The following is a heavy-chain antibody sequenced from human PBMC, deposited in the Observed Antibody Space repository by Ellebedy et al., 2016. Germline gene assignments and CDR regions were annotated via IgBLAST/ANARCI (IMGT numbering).Heavy chain of an antibody. CDR2: ISGDGGST. J-gene: IGHJ4*02. V-gene: IGHV3-23*01. CDR3: ARGGRYNPFDY. D-gene: IGHD1-26*01. Sequence: GGSLRLXXATSGFTFSNFFMSWVRQTPGKGLEWVSTISGDGGSTHFADSVKGRFTISRDNSKNTLYLQMDSLRADDTAVYYCARGGRYNPFDYWGQGTLVTVSS. CDR1: GFTFSNFF.